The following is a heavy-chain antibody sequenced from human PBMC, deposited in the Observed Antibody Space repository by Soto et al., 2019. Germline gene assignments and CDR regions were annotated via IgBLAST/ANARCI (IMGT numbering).Heavy chain of an antibody. V-gene: IGHV4-59*01. CDR2: THYSGST. CDR1: GGSISSYY. Sequence: QVQLQESGPGLVKPSETLSLTCTVSGGSISSYYWSWIRQPPGKGLEWIGNTHYSGSTNYNPSLKIRVTISVDTSKNQFSLKLSPVTAADTAVYYCARLPLADYGGIFDPWGQGTLVTVSS. CDR3: ARLPLADYGGIFDP. J-gene: IGHJ5*02. D-gene: IGHD4-17*01.